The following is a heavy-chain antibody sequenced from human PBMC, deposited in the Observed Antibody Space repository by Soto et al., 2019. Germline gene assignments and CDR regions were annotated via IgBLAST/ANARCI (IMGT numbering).Heavy chain of an antibody. D-gene: IGHD6-19*01. J-gene: IGHJ4*02. V-gene: IGHV4-59*01. CDR2: IYYSGST. CDR3: AREDSSGWYY. Sequence: SETLSLTCTVSGGSINYYYWSWIRQPPGKGLEWIGYIYYSGSTNYNPSLKSRVTISLDTSKTQFSLKLRSVTAADTAVYYCAREDSSGWYYWGQGALVTVS. CDR1: GGSINYYY.